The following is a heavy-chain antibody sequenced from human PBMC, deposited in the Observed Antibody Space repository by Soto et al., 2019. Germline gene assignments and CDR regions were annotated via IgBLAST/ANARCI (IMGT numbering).Heavy chain of an antibody. CDR1: GGSISSYY. D-gene: IGHD3-22*01. CDR3: ARHGVGADPYDAPGKNFDY. CDR2: IYYSGST. V-gene: IGHV4-59*08. J-gene: IGHJ4*02. Sequence: ETLSLTCTVSGGSISSYYWSWIRQPPGKGLEWIGYIYYSGSTNYNPSLKSRVTISVDTSKNQFSLKLSSVTAADTAVYYCARHGVGADPYDAPGKNFDYWGQGTLVTVSS.